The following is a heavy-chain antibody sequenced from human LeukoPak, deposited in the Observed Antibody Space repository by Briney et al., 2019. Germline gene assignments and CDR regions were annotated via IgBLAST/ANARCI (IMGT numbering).Heavy chain of an antibody. CDR2: IVVGSGNT. V-gene: IGHV1-58*01. J-gene: IGHJ4*02. D-gene: IGHD6-6*01. CDR3: AAEVGGYIAARPLYYFDY. Sequence: SVKVSCKASGFTFTSSAVQWVRQARGQRLEWIGWIVVGSGNTNYAQKFQERVTITRDMSTNTAYMELSSLRSEDTAVYYCAAEVGGYIAARPLYYFDYWGQGTLVTVSS. CDR1: GFTFTSSA.